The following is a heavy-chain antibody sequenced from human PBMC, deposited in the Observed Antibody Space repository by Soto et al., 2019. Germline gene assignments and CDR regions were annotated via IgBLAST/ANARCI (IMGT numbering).Heavy chain of an antibody. D-gene: IGHD4-17*01. CDR1: GGSISSGDYY. Sequence: SETLSLTCTVSGGSISSGDYYWSWIRQPPGKGLEWIGYIYYSGSTYYNPSLKSRVTISVDTSKNQFSLKLSSVTAADTAVYYCARAMDDYGDYGEFDYWGQGTLVTVSS. V-gene: IGHV4-30-4*01. CDR2: IYYSGST. J-gene: IGHJ4*02. CDR3: ARAMDDYGDYGEFDY.